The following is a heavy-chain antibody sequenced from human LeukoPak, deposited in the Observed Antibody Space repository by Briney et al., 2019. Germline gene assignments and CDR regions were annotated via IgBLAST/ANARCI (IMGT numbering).Heavy chain of an antibody. CDR1: GFTFSNYW. D-gene: IGHD3-22*01. CDR2: ISSSSSYI. J-gene: IGHJ4*02. V-gene: IGHV3-21*01. CDR3: ATVHSSGYYDHDY. Sequence: PGRSLRLSCAASGFTFSNYWMNWVRQAPGMGLEWVSSISSSSSYIYYADSVKGRFTISRDNAKNSLYLQMNSLRAEDTAVYYCATVHSSGYYDHDYWGQGTLVTVFS.